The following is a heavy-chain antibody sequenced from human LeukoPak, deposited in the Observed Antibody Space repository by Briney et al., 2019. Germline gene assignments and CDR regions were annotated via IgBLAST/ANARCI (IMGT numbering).Heavy chain of an antibody. V-gene: IGHV3-23*01. D-gene: IGHD6-6*01. CDR3: AKSGIAARRAGYYFDY. Sequence: PGGSLRLSCAASGITFSTYAMNWVRQAPGKGLEWVSAISGSGGSTYYADSVKGRFTISRDNSKNTLYLQMNSLRAEDTAVYYCAKSGIAARRAGYYFDYWGQGTLVTVSS. CDR2: ISGSGGST. J-gene: IGHJ4*02. CDR1: GITFSTYA.